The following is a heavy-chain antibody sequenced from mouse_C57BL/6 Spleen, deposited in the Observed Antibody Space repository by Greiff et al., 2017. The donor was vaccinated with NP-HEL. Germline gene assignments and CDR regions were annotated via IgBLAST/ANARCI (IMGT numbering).Heavy chain of an antibody. CDR2: IRNKANGYTT. Sequence: EVKLMESGGGLVQPGGSLSLSCAASGFTFTDYYMSWVRQPPGKALEWLGFIRNKANGYTTEYSASVKGRFTISRDNSQSILYLQMNALRAEDSATYYCARPLLLGYFDVWGTGTTVTVSS. V-gene: IGHV7-3*01. CDR3: ARPLLLGYFDV. J-gene: IGHJ1*03. D-gene: IGHD2-10*01. CDR1: GFTFTDYY.